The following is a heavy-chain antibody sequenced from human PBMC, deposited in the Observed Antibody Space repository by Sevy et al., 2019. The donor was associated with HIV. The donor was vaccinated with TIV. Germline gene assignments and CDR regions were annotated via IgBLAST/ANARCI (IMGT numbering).Heavy chain of an antibody. Sequence: GGSLRLSCAASGFTFSDYYMSWIRQAPGKGLEWVSYIVGSGNTIYYADFVKGRFTISRDNAKNSLYLQMNSLRAADTAVYYCARTRFPLEQPERDGYFDYWGQGTLVTVSS. CDR1: GFTFSDYY. J-gene: IGHJ4*02. CDR3: ARTRFPLEQPERDGYFDY. CDR2: IVGSGNTI. D-gene: IGHD6-13*01. V-gene: IGHV3-11*01.